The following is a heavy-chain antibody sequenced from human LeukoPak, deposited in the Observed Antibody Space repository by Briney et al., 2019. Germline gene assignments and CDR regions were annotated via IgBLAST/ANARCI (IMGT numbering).Heavy chain of an antibody. D-gene: IGHD1-26*01. V-gene: IGHV3-23*01. Sequence: PGGSLRLSCAASGFTVSSNYMSWVRQAPGKGLEWVSAISGSGGSTFYADSVKGRFTISRDNSKNTLYLQMNSLRAEDTAVYYCAKGRLGGATYEFDYWGQGTLVTVSS. CDR3: AKGRLGGATYEFDY. CDR2: ISGSGGST. J-gene: IGHJ4*02. CDR1: GFTVSSNY.